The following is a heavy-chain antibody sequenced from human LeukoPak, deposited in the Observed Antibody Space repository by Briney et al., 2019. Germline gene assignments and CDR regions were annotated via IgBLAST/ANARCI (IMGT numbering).Heavy chain of an antibody. CDR2: IYYSGST. Sequence: PSETLSLTCTVSGGSISPYYWSWIRQPPGKGLEWLGYIYYSGSTDYNPSLKSRVAISVDTSKNQFSLKLSSVTAADTAVYYCARSTGSTMFIDYWGQGTPVTVSS. CDR3: ARSTGSTMFIDY. J-gene: IGHJ4*02. CDR1: GGSISPYY. D-gene: IGHD3-10*02. V-gene: IGHV4-59*01.